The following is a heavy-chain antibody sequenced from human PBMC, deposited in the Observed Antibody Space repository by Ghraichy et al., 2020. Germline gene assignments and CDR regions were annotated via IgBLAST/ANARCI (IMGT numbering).Heavy chain of an antibody. CDR2: IYSGGST. V-gene: IGHV3-66*02. J-gene: IGHJ4*02. CDR1: GFTVSSNY. Sequence: LSLTCAASGFTVSSNYMSWVRQAPGKGLEWVSVIYSGGSTYYADSVKGRFTISRDNSKNTLYLQMNSLRAEDTAVYYCARFPPPSRDQPYYFDYWGQGTLVTVSS. D-gene: IGHD2-2*01. CDR3: ARFPPPSRDQPYYFDY.